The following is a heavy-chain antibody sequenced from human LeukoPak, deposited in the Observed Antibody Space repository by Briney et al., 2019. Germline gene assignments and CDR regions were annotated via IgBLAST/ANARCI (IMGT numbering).Heavy chain of an antibody. CDR2: INHSGST. Sequence: SETLSLTCAVYGGSFSGYYWTWICQPPGKGLEWIGEINHSGSTNYNPSLKSRVTISVDTSKNQFSLKLSSVTAADTAVYYCARGTSVVGATGDYWGQGTLVTVSS. V-gene: IGHV4-34*01. J-gene: IGHJ4*02. CDR1: GGSFSGYY. D-gene: IGHD1-26*01. CDR3: ARGTSVVGATGDY.